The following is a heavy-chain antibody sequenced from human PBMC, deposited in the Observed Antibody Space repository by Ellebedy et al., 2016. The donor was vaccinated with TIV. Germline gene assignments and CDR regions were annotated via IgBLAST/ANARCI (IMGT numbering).Heavy chain of an antibody. D-gene: IGHD3-22*01. CDR1: GYSFTNYW. J-gene: IGHJ4*02. Sequence: ASVKVSCKGSGYSFTNYWISWVRKMPGKGLEWMGRIDPSDSSTNYSPSFQGHVTISADKSINTAYLQWSSLKASDTGIYYCARKSHLRSGLDYWGQGTLVTVSS. CDR2: IDPSDSST. CDR3: ARKSHLRSGLDY. V-gene: IGHV5-10-1*01.